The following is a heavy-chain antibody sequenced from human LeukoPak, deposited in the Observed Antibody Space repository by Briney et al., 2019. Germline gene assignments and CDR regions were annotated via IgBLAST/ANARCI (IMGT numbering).Heavy chain of an antibody. CDR1: GFSVSKNY. D-gene: IGHD6-6*01. J-gene: IGHJ4*02. Sequence: GGSLRLSCAASGFSVSKNYMSWVRQTPGRGLEWVSLIYTGGNTYYADSVKGRFTISRDQSKNTLYLQMNSLRGEDTALYYCVTRIAATCWGQGALVTVSS. CDR3: VTRIAATC. CDR2: IYTGGNT. V-gene: IGHV3-66*01.